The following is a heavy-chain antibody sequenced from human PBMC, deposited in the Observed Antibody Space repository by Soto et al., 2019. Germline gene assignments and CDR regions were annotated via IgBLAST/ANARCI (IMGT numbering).Heavy chain of an antibody. Sequence: SETLSLTCAVYGGTFSGYYWSWIRQPPGKGLEWIGEINHSGSTNYNPSLKSRVTISVDTSKNQFSLKLSSVTAADTAVYYCARDRATMVRGVIPRWFDPWGQGTLVTVSS. CDR1: GGTFSGYY. J-gene: IGHJ5*02. D-gene: IGHD3-10*01. V-gene: IGHV4-34*01. CDR2: INHSGST. CDR3: ARDRATMVRGVIPRWFDP.